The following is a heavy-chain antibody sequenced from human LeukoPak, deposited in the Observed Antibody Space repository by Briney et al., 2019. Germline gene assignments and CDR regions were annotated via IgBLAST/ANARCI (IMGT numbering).Heavy chain of an antibody. CDR2: IYYSGST. J-gene: IGHJ3*02. Sequence: PSETLSLTCTVAGGFISSYYWGWLRQPPGKGLEWIGNIYYSGSTHYSPSLKSRVTISVDTSKNHFSLKLSSVIAADTVVYYCARDYYGSGSYRRIDAFDIWGQGRMVTVSS. CDR3: ARDYYGSGSYRRIDAFDI. V-gene: IGHV4-39*07. CDR1: GGFISSYY. D-gene: IGHD3-10*01.